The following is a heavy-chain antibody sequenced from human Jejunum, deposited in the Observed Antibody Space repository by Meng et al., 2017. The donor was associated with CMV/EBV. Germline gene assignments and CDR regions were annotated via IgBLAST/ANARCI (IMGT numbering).Heavy chain of an antibody. CDR3: AKDQGIYSSGWYWLDP. Sequence: FAGYAMNWVRQAPGKGLEWVSSISTGDDSTYYADSVRGRFTISRDNSKNTLFLQMNSLRAEDTAIYYCAKDQGIYSSGWYWLDPWGQGTLVTVSS. CDR2: ISTGDDST. J-gene: IGHJ5*02. V-gene: IGHV3-23*01. D-gene: IGHD6-19*01. CDR1: FAGYA.